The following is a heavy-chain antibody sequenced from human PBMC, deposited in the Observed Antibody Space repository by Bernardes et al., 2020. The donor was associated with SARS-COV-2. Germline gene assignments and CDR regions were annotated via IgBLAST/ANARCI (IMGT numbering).Heavy chain of an antibody. J-gene: IGHJ2*01. CDR2: ISSSSSYT. CDR1: GFTFSDYY. CDR3: ARRVAPTSDWYFDL. Sequence: GSLRLSCAASGFTFSDYYMSWIRQAPGKGLEWISYISSSSSYTNHADSVKGRFTISRDNAKNSLSLQMNSLRAEDTAVYYCARRVAPTSDWYFDLWGRGTLVTVSS. D-gene: IGHD1-26*01. V-gene: IGHV3-11*06.